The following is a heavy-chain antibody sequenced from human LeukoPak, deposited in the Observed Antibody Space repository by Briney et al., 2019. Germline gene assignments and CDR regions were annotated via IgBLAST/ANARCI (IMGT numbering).Heavy chain of an antibody. J-gene: IGHJ4*02. CDR2: ITTSDGNT. D-gene: IGHD7-27*01. Sequence: GGSLRLSCAASGFTFSSYTMSWVRQAPGKGLEWVSTITTSDGNTYYADSVKGRFTVSRDNSKNTLFLQMNSLRAEDTAVYYCAKDGGLWVSAHWGDSWGRGALVTVS. V-gene: IGHV3-23*01. CDR3: AKDGGLWVSAHWGDS. CDR1: GFTFSSYT.